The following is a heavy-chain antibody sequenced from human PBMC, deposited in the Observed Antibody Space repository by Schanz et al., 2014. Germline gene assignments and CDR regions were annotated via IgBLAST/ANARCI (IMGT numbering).Heavy chain of an antibody. D-gene: IGHD1-1*01. J-gene: IGHJ4*02. CDR1: GFTFSDHY. CDR3: VRDAYLQIRGTVFDS. V-gene: IGHV3-11*01. Sequence: QVQLVESGGGLVKPGWSLRLSCAASGFTFSDHYMAWIRQAPGKGLEWVSIISNTGTFIYYADSVRGRFVISRDNAKSSLLLQMKGLRAEDTAVYYCVRDAYLQIRGTVFDSWGPGNLVTVSS. CDR2: ISNTGTFI.